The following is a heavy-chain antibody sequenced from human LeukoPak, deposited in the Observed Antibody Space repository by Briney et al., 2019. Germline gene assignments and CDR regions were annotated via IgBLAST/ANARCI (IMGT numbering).Heavy chain of an antibody. J-gene: IGHJ4*02. CDR3: TTDRGIQLWYLGY. V-gene: IGHV3-15*01. D-gene: IGHD5-18*01. Sequence: GGSLRLSCAASGFTFSSYGMHWVRQAPGKGLEWVGRIKSKTDGGTTDYAAPVKGRFTISRDDSKNTLYLQMNSLKTEDTTVYYCTTDRGIQLWYLGYWGQGTLVTVSS. CDR2: IKSKTDGGTT. CDR1: GFTFSSYG.